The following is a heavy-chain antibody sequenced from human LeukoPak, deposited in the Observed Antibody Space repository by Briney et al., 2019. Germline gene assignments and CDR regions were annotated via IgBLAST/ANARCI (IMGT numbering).Heavy chain of an antibody. D-gene: IGHD2-2*02. CDR1: AFSFTHYA. Sequence: PGGSLRLSCAASAFSFTHYAMHWVRQAPGKGLDWVAVISYDGTTIYYADSVKGRFTISRDNSQNTLYLQMNSLRPEDTAVYYCARTLVPAAIPHNFDYWGQGTLVTVSS. CDR3: ARTLVPAAIPHNFDY. CDR2: ISYDGTTI. J-gene: IGHJ4*02. V-gene: IGHV3-30*04.